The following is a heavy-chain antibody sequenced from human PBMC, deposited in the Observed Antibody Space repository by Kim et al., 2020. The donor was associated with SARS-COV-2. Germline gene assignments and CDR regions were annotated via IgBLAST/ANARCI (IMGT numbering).Heavy chain of an antibody. D-gene: IGHD6-13*01. J-gene: IGHJ5*02. CDR3: ARDGGWQQLASNWFDP. V-gene: IGHV3-30*07. Sequence: SVKGRFTISRDNSKNTLYLQMNSLRAEDTAVYYCARDGGWQQLASNWFDPWGQGTLVTVSS.